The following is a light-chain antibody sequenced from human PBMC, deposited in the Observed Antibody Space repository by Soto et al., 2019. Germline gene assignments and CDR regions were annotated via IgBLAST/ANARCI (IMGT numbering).Light chain of an antibody. CDR2: GAS. Sequence: EIVLTQSPGTLSLSPGETATLSCRASQSVRTNYLAWYQQKPGQAPRLLIYGASSGAAGIPDRFSGSGSGTDFTLTISGLEPEDFAVYYCQQCGTSPCSFGQGTNLEIK. V-gene: IGKV3-20*01. CDR3: QQCGTSPCS. CDR1: QSVRTNY. J-gene: IGKJ2*02.